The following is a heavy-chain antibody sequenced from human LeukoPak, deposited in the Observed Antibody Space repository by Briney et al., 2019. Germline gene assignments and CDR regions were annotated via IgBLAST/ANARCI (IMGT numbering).Heavy chain of an antibody. J-gene: IGHJ5*02. CDR1: GFTFSNYW. Sequence: GGSLRLSCAASGFTFSNYWMSWVRQAPGKGLEWVANIKQDGSEKDYVDSVKGRFTISRDNAKNSLYLQMNGLRAEDTAVYYCARGATDVTRWFDPWGQGTRVTVSS. V-gene: IGHV3-7*01. D-gene: IGHD1-1*01. CDR2: IKQDGSEK. CDR3: ARGATDVTRWFDP.